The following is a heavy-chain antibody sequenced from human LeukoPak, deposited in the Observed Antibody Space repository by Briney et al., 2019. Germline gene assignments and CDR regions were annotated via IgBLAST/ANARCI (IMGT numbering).Heavy chain of an antibody. Sequence: GASVKVSCKASGYTFTGYYMHWVRQAPGQGLEWMGWFNPDSGGTNYAQKFQGRVTMTRDMSTSTVYMELSSLRSEDTAVYYCARDPSPYSGSFLGHWGQGTLVTVSS. CDR1: GYTFTGYY. J-gene: IGHJ4*02. CDR3: ARDPSPYSGSFLGH. V-gene: IGHV1-2*02. CDR2: FNPDSGGT. D-gene: IGHD1-26*01.